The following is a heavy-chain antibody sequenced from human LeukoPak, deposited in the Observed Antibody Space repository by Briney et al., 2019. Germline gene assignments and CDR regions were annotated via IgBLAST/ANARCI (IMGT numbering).Heavy chain of an antibody. J-gene: IGHJ1*01. V-gene: IGHV3-30-3*02. CDR2: ISYDGSNK. CDR1: GFTFSSYA. CDR3: AKKVVVGATSPYSDFQD. Sequence: GGSLRLSCAASGFTFSSYAMHWVRQAPGKGLEWVAVISYDGSNKYYAGSVKGRFSISRDNSKNTLYLQMNSLRAEDTALYYCAKKVVVGATSPYSDFQDWGQGTLVTVSS. D-gene: IGHD1-26*01.